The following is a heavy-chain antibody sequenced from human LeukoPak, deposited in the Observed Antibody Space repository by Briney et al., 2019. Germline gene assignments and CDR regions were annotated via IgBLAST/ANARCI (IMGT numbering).Heavy chain of an antibody. CDR3: ARRGRLFGLGDY. CDR2: ISGYHGKT. Sequence: ASVKVSCKASGYIFTTYGISWVRQAPGQGLEWMGWISGYHGKTNYAQKFQGRVTMTTDTSTTTAYMELRSLRFDDTAVYYCARRGRLFGLGDYWGQGTLVTVSS. J-gene: IGHJ4*02. D-gene: IGHD3-22*01. V-gene: IGHV1-18*01. CDR1: GYIFTTYG.